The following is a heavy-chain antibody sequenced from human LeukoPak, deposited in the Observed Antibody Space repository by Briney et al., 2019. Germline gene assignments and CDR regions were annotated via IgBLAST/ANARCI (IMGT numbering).Heavy chain of an antibody. CDR2: ISGSGGST. V-gene: IGHV3-23*01. Sequence: GGSLRLSCAASGLTFSSHAMSWVRQAPGKGLEWVSAISGSGGSTYYADSVKGRFIISRDNSKNTLSLQMNSLRAEDTAVYYCAKGTGSRLVSGYDLDYWGQGTLVTVSS. CDR1: GLTFSSHA. D-gene: IGHD5-12*01. J-gene: IGHJ4*02. CDR3: AKGTGSRLVSGYDLDY.